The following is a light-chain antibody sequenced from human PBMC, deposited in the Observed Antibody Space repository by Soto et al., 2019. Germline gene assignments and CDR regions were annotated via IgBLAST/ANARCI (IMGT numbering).Light chain of an antibody. CDR2: AAS. Sequence: DIQMTQYPSSLSASVGDRVTITCRASQGISNDLAWYQQKPGQVPKLLIYAASILQSGVPSRFSGSGSGTDFTLTISSLQPEDVLTYYFQKYHSAPLTFGGGTKVEIK. J-gene: IGKJ4*01. CDR3: QKYHSAPLT. V-gene: IGKV1-27*01. CDR1: QGISND.